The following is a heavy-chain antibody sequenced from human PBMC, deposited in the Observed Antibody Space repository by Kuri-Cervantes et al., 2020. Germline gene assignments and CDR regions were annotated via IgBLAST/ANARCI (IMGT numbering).Heavy chain of an antibody. CDR1: GFTFSSYW. CDR3: AREAGSGYDLAY. V-gene: IGHV3-23*01. D-gene: IGHD5-12*01. CDR2: ISGSGGST. J-gene: IGHJ4*02. Sequence: ETLSLTCAASGFTFSSYWMSWVRQAPGKGLEWVSAISGSGGSTYYADSVKGRFTISRDNSKNTLYLQMNSLRAEDTAVYYCAREAGSGYDLAYWGQGTLVTVSS.